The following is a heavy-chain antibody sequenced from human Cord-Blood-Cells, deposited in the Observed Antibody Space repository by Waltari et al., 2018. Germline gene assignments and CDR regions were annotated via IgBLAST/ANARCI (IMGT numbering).Heavy chain of an antibody. CDR1: GYTFTGSY. V-gene: IGHV1-2*04. D-gene: IGHD4-17*01. J-gene: IGHJ4*02. CDR2: INPNSGGT. Sequence: QVQLVQSGAEVKKPGASVKVSCKASGYTFTGSYMHWVRPAPGQGLEWMGWINPNSGGTNYAQKFQGWVTMTRDTSISTAYMELSRLRSDDTAVYYCARARADGDYYYFDYWGQGTLVTVSS. CDR3: ARARADGDYYYFDY.